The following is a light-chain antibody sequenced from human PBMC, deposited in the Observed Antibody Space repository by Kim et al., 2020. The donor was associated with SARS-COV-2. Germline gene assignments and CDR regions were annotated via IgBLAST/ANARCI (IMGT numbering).Light chain of an antibody. CDR1: HNVDIY. V-gene: IGKV3-11*01. CDR3: QQRGSWPPALT. J-gene: IGKJ4*01. Sequence: PGERAPLSWRASHNVDIYLAWDQQTPGQPPRLLIYDAAIRAAGIPDRFSGSGSGTDFTLTIGSLAPEDFAVYYCQQRGSWPPALTFGGGTKVDIK. CDR2: DAA.